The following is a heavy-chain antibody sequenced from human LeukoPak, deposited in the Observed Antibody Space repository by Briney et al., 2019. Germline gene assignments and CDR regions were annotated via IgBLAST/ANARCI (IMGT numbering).Heavy chain of an antibody. V-gene: IGHV3-23*01. CDR1: GFTFTSYA. J-gene: IGHJ4*02. Sequence: GGSLRLSCAASGFTFTSYAMSWVRHAPGKGLEWVSVISGTGGKTYDADSVKGRFTISRDNSKNTLYLQMNNLRAEDTAVYYCAKSGVLAAIGEYFDYWGQGTLVTVSS. CDR3: AKSGVLAAIGEYFDY. CDR2: ISGTGGKT. D-gene: IGHD2-15*01.